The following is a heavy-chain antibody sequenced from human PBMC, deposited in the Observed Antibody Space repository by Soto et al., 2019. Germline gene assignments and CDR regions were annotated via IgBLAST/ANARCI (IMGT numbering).Heavy chain of an antibody. CDR2: IRSKAYGGTT. CDR3: TRGVVVAKYYFDY. V-gene: IGHV3-49*04. J-gene: IGHJ4*02. Sequence: EVQLVESGGGLVQPGRSLRLSCTASGFTFGDYAMSWVRQAPGKGLEWVGFIRSKAYGGTTEYAASVKGRFTISRDDSKSIAYLQMNSLKTEDTAVYYCTRGVVVAKYYFDYWGQGTLVTVSS. CDR1: GFTFGDYA. D-gene: IGHD2-15*01.